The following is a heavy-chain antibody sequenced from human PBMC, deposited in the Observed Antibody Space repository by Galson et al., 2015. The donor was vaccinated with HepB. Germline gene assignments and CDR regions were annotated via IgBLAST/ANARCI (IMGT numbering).Heavy chain of an antibody. D-gene: IGHD2-2*02. CDR3: VKGSIRFQLLYSHFDS. J-gene: IGHJ4*02. CDR1: GFIFSSYT. CDR2: IDTNGNEK. V-gene: IGHV3-64D*06. Sequence: SLRLSCAVSGFIFSSYTMHWVRQAPGKGLESISRIDTNGNEKYYADSVKGRFSISRDNSKDTVSLQMSSLRPDDTAMYFCVKGSIRFQLLYSHFDSWGQGAQVTVSS.